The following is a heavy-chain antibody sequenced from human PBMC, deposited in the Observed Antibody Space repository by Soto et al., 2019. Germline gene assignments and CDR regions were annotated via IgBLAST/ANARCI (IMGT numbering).Heavy chain of an antibody. CDR3: ARGTLRRCGGDSCLIF. J-gene: IGHJ4*02. D-gene: IGHD2-15*01. CDR1: GYTFTSYY. CDR2: IDPKGGSS. Sequence: ASVKVSCEASGYTFTSYYRHCVRQAPGQGLEWMGLIDPKGGSSSYTQNFQGRVTMTSDTSTSTVYMELSSLRSADTAVYYCARGTLRRCGGDSCLIFWGQGTLVT. V-gene: IGHV1-46*01.